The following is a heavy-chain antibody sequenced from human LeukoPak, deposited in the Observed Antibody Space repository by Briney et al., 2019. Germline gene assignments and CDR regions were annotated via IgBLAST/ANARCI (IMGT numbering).Heavy chain of an antibody. V-gene: IGHV3-53*01. CDR1: GFTVSSNY. J-gene: IGHJ6*02. Sequence: GGSLRLSCAASGFTVSSNYMSWVRQAPGKGLEWVSVIYSGGSTYYADSVKGRFTISRDNSKNTLYLQMNSLRAEDTAVYYCARVIRGDDFWSGYLYNYGMDVWGQGATVTVSS. CDR2: IYSGGST. D-gene: IGHD3-3*01. CDR3: ARVIRGDDFWSGYLYNYGMDV.